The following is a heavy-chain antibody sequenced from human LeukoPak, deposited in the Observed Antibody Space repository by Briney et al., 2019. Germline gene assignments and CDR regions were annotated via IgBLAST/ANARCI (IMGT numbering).Heavy chain of an antibody. CDR3: VKSGGYGLIDY. CDR1: GDSISSSSYY. Sequence: SETLSLTCTVSGDSISSSSYYWGWIRQPPGKKLEWIGSFYYSGRTYYNPSLKSRVTISIDTSKNQFSLRLNSVTAADTAMYFCVKSGGYGLIDYWGQGTLVTVSS. D-gene: IGHD1-26*01. V-gene: IGHV4-39*01. CDR2: FYYSGRT. J-gene: IGHJ4*02.